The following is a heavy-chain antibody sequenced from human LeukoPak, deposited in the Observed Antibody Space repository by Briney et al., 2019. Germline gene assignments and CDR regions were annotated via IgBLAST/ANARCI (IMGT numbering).Heavy chain of an antibody. Sequence: GGSLRLSCAASGFTFSSYGMHWVRQAPGKGLEWVAVIWYDGSNKYYADSVKGRFTISRDNSKNTLYLQMNSLRAEDTAVYYCARTGVVVPPDYWGQGTLVTVSS. D-gene: IGHD2-15*01. CDR3: ARTGVVVPPDY. J-gene: IGHJ4*02. CDR2: IWYDGSNK. V-gene: IGHV3-33*01. CDR1: GFTFSSYG.